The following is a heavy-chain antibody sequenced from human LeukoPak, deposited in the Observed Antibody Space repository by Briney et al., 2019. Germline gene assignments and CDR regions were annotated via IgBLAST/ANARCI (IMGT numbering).Heavy chain of an antibody. CDR2: ISGSGGST. V-gene: IGHV3-23*01. CDR3: AREYSYGHGRDV. J-gene: IGHJ6*02. CDR1: GFTFSSYA. D-gene: IGHD5-18*01. Sequence: GGSLRLSCAASGFTFSSYAMSWVRQAPGKGLEWVSAISGSGGSTYYADSAKGRFTISRDNAKNSLYLQMNSLRAEDTAVYYCAREYSYGHGRDVWGQGPTVTASS.